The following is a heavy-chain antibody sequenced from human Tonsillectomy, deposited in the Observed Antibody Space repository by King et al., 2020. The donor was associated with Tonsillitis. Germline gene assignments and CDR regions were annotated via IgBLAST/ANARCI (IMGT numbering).Heavy chain of an antibody. CDR3: AKPPQPGYSGFRFDY. CDR2: ISGSDSAT. V-gene: IGHV3-23*04. CDR1: GFTFSTYG. Sequence: VQLVESGGGLVQPGGSLRLSCAASGFTFSTYGMSWVRQAPGKGLEWVSTISGSDSATYYADSVKGRFTISRDNSKNTLYLQMNSLRVEDTAVYYCAKPPQPGYSGFRFDYWGQGTLVTVSS. D-gene: IGHD5-12*01. J-gene: IGHJ4*02.